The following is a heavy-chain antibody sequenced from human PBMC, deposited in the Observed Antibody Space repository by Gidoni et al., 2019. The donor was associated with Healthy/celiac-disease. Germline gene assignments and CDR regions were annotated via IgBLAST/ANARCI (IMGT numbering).Heavy chain of an antibody. CDR2: ISYDGSNK. CDR3: ARDSNYGHYYYGMDV. CDR1: GFTFSSYA. D-gene: IGHD4-4*01. Sequence: QVQLVESGGGVVQPGRSLRLSCAASGFTFSSYAMPWVRQAPGKGLEWVAVISYDGSNKYYADSVKGRFTISRDNSKNTLYLQMNSLRAEDTAVYYCARDSNYGHYYYGMDVWGQGTTVTVSS. V-gene: IGHV3-30-3*01. J-gene: IGHJ6*02.